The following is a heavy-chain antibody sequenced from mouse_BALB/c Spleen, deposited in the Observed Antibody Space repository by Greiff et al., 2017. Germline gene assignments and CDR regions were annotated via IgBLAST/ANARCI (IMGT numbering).Heavy chain of an antibody. CDR2: IDPSDSYT. V-gene: IGHV1-69*02. Sequence: QVQLQQPGAELVKPGASVKLSCKASGYTFTSYWMHWVKQRPGQGLEWIGEIDPSDSYTNYNQKFKGKATLTVDKSSSTAYMQLSSLTSEDSAVYYCARYGTGPYRGQGTLVTVSA. CDR3: ARYGTGPY. J-gene: IGHJ3*01. CDR1: GYTFTSYW. D-gene: IGHD1-1*01.